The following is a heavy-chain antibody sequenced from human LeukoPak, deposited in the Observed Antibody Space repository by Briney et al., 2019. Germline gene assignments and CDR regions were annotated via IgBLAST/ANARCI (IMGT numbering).Heavy chain of an antibody. D-gene: IGHD3-22*01. CDR3: AKDNYYDSSGYYGEYFQY. CDR1: GFTFSSYA. CDR2: ISGSGGST. J-gene: IGHJ1*01. V-gene: IGHV3-23*01. Sequence: GGSLRLSCAASGFTFSSYAMSWVRQAPGKGLEWVSGISGSGGSTYYADSVKGRFTISRDNSKNTLSLQMNSLRAEDTAVYYCAKDNYYDSSGYYGEYFQYWGQGTLVTVSS.